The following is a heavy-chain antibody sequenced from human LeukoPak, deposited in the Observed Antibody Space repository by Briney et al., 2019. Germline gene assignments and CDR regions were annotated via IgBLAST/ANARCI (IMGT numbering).Heavy chain of an antibody. V-gene: IGHV3-30-3*01. D-gene: IGHD3-22*01. CDR1: GFTFSSYA. CDR3: ARVRPGYYSDY. Sequence: GRSLRLSCAASGFTFSSYAMHWVRQAPGKGLEWVAVISYDGSNKYYADSVKGRFTISRDDVKNSLYLQMNSLRDEDTAVYYCARVRPGYYSDYWGQGTLVTVSS. CDR2: ISYDGSNK. J-gene: IGHJ4*02.